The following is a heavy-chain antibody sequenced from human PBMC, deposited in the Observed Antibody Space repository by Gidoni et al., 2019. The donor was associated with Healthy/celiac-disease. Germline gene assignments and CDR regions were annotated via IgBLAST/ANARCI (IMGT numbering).Heavy chain of an antibody. J-gene: IGHJ4*02. CDR2: INSDGRST. V-gene: IGHV3-74*01. Sequence: EVQLVESGGGLGQPGGSLRLSCAAAGFTFSSYLMHWVRQAPGKGLVWVSRINSDGRSTSYAASVKGRFTISRDNAKNTLYLQINSLRAEDTAVYYCARRATYFDYWGQGTLVTVSS. D-gene: IGHD1-26*01. CDR3: ARRATYFDY. CDR1: GFTFSSYL.